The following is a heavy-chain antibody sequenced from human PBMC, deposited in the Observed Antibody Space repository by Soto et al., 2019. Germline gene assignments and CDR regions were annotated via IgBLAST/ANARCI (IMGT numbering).Heavy chain of an antibody. CDR1: VFTLSRQW. CDR2: ISGDGSSI. V-gene: IGHV3-74*01. D-gene: IGHD1-26*01. Sequence: GWSLRLSCVGSVFTLSRQWVHWVRQAPGKGLVWVSRISGDGSSIVYADSVKGRFTLSRDNAKNTLYLQMNSLRAEDTAVYYCATVGGGGSGSYFDSWGQGTLVTVSS. CDR3: ATVGGGGSGSYFDS. J-gene: IGHJ4*02.